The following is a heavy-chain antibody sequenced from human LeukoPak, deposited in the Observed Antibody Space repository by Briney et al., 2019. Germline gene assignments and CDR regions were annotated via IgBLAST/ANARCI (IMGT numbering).Heavy chain of an antibody. D-gene: IGHD2-2*01. CDR1: GYTFTSYG. Sequence: GASVKVSCKASGYTFTSYGFGWVRQAPGQGLEWMGWISGYNGDTRYAQKFQGRVTMTTDTSTSTAYLELRSLRSDDTAVYYCTRDCSSTNCYPHYYFDQWGRGTLVTVSS. CDR2: ISGYNGDT. CDR3: TRDCSSTNCYPHYYFDQ. J-gene: IGHJ4*02. V-gene: IGHV1-18*04.